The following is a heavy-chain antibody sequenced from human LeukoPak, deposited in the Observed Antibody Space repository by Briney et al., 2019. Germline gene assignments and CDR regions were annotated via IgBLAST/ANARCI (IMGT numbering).Heavy chain of an antibody. V-gene: IGHV4-59*11. CDR1: ADSFSSHY. D-gene: IGHD4-17*01. Sequence: SETLSLTCAVSADSFSSHYWTWIRQPPGKGLEWIGYISYIGSTNYNPSLKSRVTISIDTSKNQFSLKLSSVTAADTAVYYCARDLVTVTKGLDIWGQGTMVSVSS. CDR2: ISYIGST. J-gene: IGHJ3*02. CDR3: ARDLVTVTKGLDI.